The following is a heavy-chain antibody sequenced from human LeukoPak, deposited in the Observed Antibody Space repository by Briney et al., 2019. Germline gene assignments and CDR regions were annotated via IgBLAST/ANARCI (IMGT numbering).Heavy chain of an antibody. Sequence: SETLSLTCTVSGGSISSSSYYWGWIRQPPGKGLEWIGSIYYSGSTNYNPSLKSRVTMSVDTSKNQFSLKLSSVTAADTAVYYCARDYNDAFDIWGQGTMVTVSS. J-gene: IGHJ3*02. CDR3: ARDYNDAFDI. CDR1: GGSISSSSYY. D-gene: IGHD1-1*01. V-gene: IGHV4-39*07. CDR2: IYYSGST.